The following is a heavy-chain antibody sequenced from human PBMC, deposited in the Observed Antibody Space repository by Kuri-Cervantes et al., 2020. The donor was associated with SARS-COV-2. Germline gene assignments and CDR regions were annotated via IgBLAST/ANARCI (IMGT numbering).Heavy chain of an antibody. CDR3: ARQERGSSSTPFDY. V-gene: IGHV4-39*01. J-gene: IGHJ4*02. CDR2: IYYSGST. CDR1: GGSISSSSYY. Sequence: GSLRLSCTVSGGSISSSSYYWGWIRQPPGKGLEWIGSIYYSGSTYYDPSLKSRVTISVDTSKNQFSLKLSSVTAADMAVYYCARQERGSSSTPFDYWGQGTLVTVSS. D-gene: IGHD6-6*01.